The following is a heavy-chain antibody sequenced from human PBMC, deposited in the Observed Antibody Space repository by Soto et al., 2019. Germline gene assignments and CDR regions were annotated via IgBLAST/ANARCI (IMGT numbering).Heavy chain of an antibody. CDR2: ISYDGSNK. CDR3: ARVEEYSYGYGLDFDY. CDR1: GFTFSSYG. V-gene: IGHV3-30*03. D-gene: IGHD5-18*01. Sequence: GGSLRLSCAASGFTFSSYGMHWVRQAPGKGLEWVAVISYDGSNKYYADSVKGRFTISRDNSKNTLYLQMNSLRAEDTAVYYCARVEEYSYGYGLDFDYWGQGTLVTVSS. J-gene: IGHJ4*02.